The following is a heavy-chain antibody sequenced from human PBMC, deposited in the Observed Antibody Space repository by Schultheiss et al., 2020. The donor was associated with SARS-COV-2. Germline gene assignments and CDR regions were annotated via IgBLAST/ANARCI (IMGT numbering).Heavy chain of an antibody. J-gene: IGHJ5*02. D-gene: IGHD2-15*01. V-gene: IGHV1-3*01. CDR2: INADNGNT. Sequence: ASVKVSCKASGYTFTNYAMHWVRQAPGQRLEWMGWINADNGNTKYSQKFQGRVTITRDTSASTAYMELNSLRSEDTAVYYCARSGGIVVVVAATPELWWFDPWGQGTLVTAPQ. CDR3: ARSGGIVVVVAATPELWWFDP. CDR1: GYTFTNYA.